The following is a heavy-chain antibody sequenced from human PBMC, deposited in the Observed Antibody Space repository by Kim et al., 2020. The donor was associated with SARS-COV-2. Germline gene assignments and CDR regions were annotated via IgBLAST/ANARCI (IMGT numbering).Heavy chain of an antibody. CDR1: GFTFSSYS. J-gene: IGHJ5*02. CDR3: ARGGLLWFGEHHHLSFDP. CDR2: ISSSSSTI. V-gene: IGHV3-48*02. Sequence: GGSLRLSCAASGFTFSSYSMNWVRQAPGKGLEWVSYISSSSSTIYYADSVKGRFTISRDNAKNSLYLQMNSLRDEDTAVYYCARGGLLWFGEHHHLSFDPWGQGTLVTVSS. D-gene: IGHD3-10*01.